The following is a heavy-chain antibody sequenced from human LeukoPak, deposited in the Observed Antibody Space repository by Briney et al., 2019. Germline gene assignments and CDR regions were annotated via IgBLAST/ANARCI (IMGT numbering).Heavy chain of an antibody. CDR1: GGTFSSYA. CDR3: AREHPYYDILTGYQGTDAFDI. Sequence: GASVKVSCKASGGTFSSYAISWVRQAPGQGLEWMGRIIPILGIANYAQKFQGRVTMTRDTSISTAYMELSRLRSDDTAVYYCAREHPYYDILTGYQGTDAFDIWGQGTMVTVSS. D-gene: IGHD3-9*01. J-gene: IGHJ3*02. V-gene: IGHV1-69*04. CDR2: IIPILGIA.